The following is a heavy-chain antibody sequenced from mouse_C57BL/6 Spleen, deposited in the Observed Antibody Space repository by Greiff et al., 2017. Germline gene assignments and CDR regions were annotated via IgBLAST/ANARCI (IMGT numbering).Heavy chain of an antibody. V-gene: IGHV2-5*01. CDR1: GFSLTSYG. CDR2: IWRGGST. CDR3: AKKGDDGSTDWYFDG. D-gene: IGHD1-1*01. J-gene: IGHJ1*03. Sequence: QVQLQQSGPGLVQPSQSLSITCTVSGFSLTSYGVHWVRQSPGKGLEWLGVIWRGGSTDYNAAFMSRLSIAKDNSKCQVFFKMNSLQADDTAIYYCAKKGDDGSTDWYFDGWGTGTTVTVSS.